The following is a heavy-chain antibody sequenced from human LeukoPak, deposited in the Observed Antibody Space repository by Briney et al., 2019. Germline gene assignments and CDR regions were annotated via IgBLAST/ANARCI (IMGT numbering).Heavy chain of an antibody. J-gene: IGHJ4*02. V-gene: IGHV4-61*02. D-gene: IGHD6-19*01. Sequence: SETLSLTCTVSGGSISSSSYYWSWIRQPAGKGLEWIGRIYTSGSTNYNPSLKSRVTMSVDTSKNQFSLKLSSVTAADTAVYYCARDLEYSSGWYGGFDYWGQGTLVTVSS. CDR3: ARDLEYSSGWYGGFDY. CDR1: GGSISSSSYY. CDR2: IYTSGST.